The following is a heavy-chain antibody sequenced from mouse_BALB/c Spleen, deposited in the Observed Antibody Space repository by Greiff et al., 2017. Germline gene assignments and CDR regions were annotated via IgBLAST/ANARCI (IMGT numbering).Heavy chain of an antibody. CDR1: GFTFSDYY. CDR3: AKDRGGAGAWFAD. Sequence: EVMLVESGGGLVKPGGSLKLSCAASGFTFSDYYMYWVRQTPEKRLEWVATISDGGSYTYYPDSVKGRFTISRDNAKNNLYLQMSSMKSEDTAMDYCAKDRGGAGAWFADWGQGTLVTVSA. CDR2: ISDGGSYT. D-gene: IGHD3-1*01. V-gene: IGHV5-4*02. J-gene: IGHJ3*01.